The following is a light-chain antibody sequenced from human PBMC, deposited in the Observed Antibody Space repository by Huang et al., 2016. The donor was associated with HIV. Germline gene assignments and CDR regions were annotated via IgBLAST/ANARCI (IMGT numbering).Light chain of an antibody. Sequence: DLVMVQSPVSLSVTPGEAASITCRSSQSLLHSNGHNYLDWYRQKPGQSPQLLIYLASTRAAGVPDRFRGSGSGTDFTLKINRVEDDDVGVYYCMQGLQSWTFGQGTKVEI. V-gene: IGKV2-28*01. J-gene: IGKJ1*01. CDR1: QSLLHSNGHNY. CDR3: MQGLQSWT. CDR2: LAS.